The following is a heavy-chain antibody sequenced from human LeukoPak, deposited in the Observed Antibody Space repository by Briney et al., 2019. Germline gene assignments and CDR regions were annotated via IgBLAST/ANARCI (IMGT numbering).Heavy chain of an antibody. CDR1: GFTFSSYG. J-gene: IGHJ4*02. D-gene: IGHD2-15*01. Sequence: PGGSLRLSCAASGFTFSSYGMHWVRQAPGKGLEWVAVISYDGSNKYYADSVKGRFTISRDNAKNTVWLQMNSLRAEDTALYYCVRGSTGWYSWGQGTVVTVSS. V-gene: IGHV3-30*03. CDR3: VRGSTGWYS. CDR2: ISYDGSNK.